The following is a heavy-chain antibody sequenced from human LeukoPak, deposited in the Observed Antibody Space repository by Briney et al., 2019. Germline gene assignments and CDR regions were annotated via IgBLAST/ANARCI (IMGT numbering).Heavy chain of an antibody. V-gene: IGHV3-53*01. CDR3: ARDGVDYSFEY. D-gene: IGHD4-11*01. CDR1: GFTVSTSF. Sequence: GGSPRLSCAASGFTVSTSFMSWVRQAPGKGQEWVSVIYSGGSTYYADSVKGRFTISRDNSKNTLYLQMNVLRAEDTAVYYCARDGVDYSFEYWGQGTLVTVSS. J-gene: IGHJ4*02. CDR2: IYSGGST.